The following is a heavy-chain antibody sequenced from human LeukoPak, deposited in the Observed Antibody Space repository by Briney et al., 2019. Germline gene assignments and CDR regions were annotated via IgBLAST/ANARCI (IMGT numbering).Heavy chain of an antibody. CDR3: AKSPAAIHDYYYMDV. J-gene: IGHJ6*03. Sequence: AGGSLRLSCAASGFTFSSYAMSWVRQAPEKGLEWASAISSSGGSTYYADSVRGRFTISRDNSKNALYLQMNSLRAEDTAVYYCAKSPAAIHDYYYMDVWGKGTTVTVSS. V-gene: IGHV3-23*01. CDR1: GFTFSSYA. CDR2: ISSSGGST. D-gene: IGHD2-2*02.